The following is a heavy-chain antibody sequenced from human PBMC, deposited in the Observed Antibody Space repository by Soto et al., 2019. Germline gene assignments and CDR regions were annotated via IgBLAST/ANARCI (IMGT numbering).Heavy chain of an antibody. V-gene: IGHV3-30-3*01. Sequence: GGSLRLSCAASGFTFSSYVMHWVRQAPGKGLEWVAHISYDGNNKYYADSVKGRFTISRDNFKNTLYLQMSSLRADDTAVYYCARDPGYSYGYNWGQGTLVTVSS. D-gene: IGHD5-18*01. CDR1: GFTFSSYV. CDR2: ISYDGNNK. J-gene: IGHJ4*02. CDR3: ARDPGYSYGYN.